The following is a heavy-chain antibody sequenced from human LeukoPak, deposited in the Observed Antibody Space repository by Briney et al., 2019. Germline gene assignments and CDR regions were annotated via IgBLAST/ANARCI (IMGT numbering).Heavy chain of an antibody. CDR3: AREAHIVVVVAATPSRAFDY. V-gene: IGHV4-31*03. D-gene: IGHD2-15*01. CDR1: GGSISSGGLY. Sequence: TLSLSCTVSGGSISSGGLYWSWIRQRPGLGLVSIGYIYYSGSGYYDPSLKSRVIITVDTSKHQFSQKLSSVAAADTAVYYCAREAHIVVVVAATPSRAFDYWGQGTLVTVSS. CDR2: IYYSGSG. J-gene: IGHJ4*02.